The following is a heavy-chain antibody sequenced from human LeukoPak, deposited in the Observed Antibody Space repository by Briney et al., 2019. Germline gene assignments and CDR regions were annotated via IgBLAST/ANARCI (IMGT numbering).Heavy chain of an antibody. CDR2: INPSGGST. CDR3: AREGNYDSSGYSDAFDI. D-gene: IGHD3-22*01. J-gene: IGHJ3*02. Sequence: GASVKVSCKASGYTFTDYYMHWVRQAPGQGLEWMGIINPSGGSTSYAQKFQGRVTMTRDTSTSTVYMELSSLRSEDTAVYYCAREGNYDSSGYSDAFDIWGQGTMVTVSS. V-gene: IGHV1-46*01. CDR1: GYTFTDYY.